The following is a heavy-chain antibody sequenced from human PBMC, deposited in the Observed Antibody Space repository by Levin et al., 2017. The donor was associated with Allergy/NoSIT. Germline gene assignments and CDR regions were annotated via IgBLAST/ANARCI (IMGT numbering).Heavy chain of an antibody. V-gene: IGHV3-66*01. CDR2: IYSDGAT. CDR1: GFTVNSHY. Sequence: GESLKISCAVSGFTVNSHYMSWVRQASEKGLEWVSIIYSDGATHYSDSVKGRFTISRDNSRNTLYLQMNSLRVEDTAVYYCARAQRGYSYILDYWGQGTLVTVSS. D-gene: IGHD5-18*01. CDR3: ARAQRGYSYILDY. J-gene: IGHJ4*02.